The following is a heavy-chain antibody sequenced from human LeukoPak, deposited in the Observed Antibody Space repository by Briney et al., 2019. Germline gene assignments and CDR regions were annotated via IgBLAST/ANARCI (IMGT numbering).Heavy chain of an antibody. Sequence: GGSLRLSCTASGFIFSSYWMSWVRQAPGKGLEWVANIKQDGSEKYYVDSVKGRFTISRDNAKNSLYLQMNSLRAEDTAVYYCARELNYYDSSGYIDYWGQGTLVTVSS. CDR3: ARELNYYDSSGYIDY. D-gene: IGHD3-22*01. CDR1: GFIFSSYW. V-gene: IGHV3-7*01. J-gene: IGHJ4*02. CDR2: IKQDGSEK.